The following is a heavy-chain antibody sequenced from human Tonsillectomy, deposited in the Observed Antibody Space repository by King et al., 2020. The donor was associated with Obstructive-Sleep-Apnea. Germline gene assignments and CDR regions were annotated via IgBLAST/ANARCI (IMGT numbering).Heavy chain of an antibody. CDR3: ARTLSKAAVGPGWYFDL. V-gene: IGHV4-59*01. D-gene: IGHD6-13*01. CDR1: GGSISSYY. Sequence: QLQESGSGLVKPSETLSLTCTVSGGSISSYYWSWIRQPPGKGLEWIGYIYYSGSTNYNPSLKSRVTISVDTSKNQFSLKLSSVTAADTAVYYCARTLSKAAVGPGWYFDLWGRGTLVTVSS. CDR2: IYYSGST. J-gene: IGHJ2*01.